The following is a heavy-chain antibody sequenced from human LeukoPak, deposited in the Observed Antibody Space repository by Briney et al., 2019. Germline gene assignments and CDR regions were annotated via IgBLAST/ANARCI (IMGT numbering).Heavy chain of an antibody. J-gene: IGHJ6*03. D-gene: IGHD3-9*01. CDR2: IKQEGSEK. V-gene: IGHV3-7*01. CDR1: GLTFSDSY. CDR3: ARDLPDYDILTGYYYYYYYMDV. Sequence: PGGSLRLSCAASGLTFSDSYMSWVRHAPGKGLEWVANIKQEGSEKYYVDSVKGRFTISRDNAKNSLYLQMNSLRAEDTAVYYCARDLPDYDILTGYYYYYYYMDVWGKGTTVTVSS.